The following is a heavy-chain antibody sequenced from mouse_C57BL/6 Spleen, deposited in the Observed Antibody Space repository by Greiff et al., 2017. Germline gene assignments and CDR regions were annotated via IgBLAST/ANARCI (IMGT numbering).Heavy chain of an antibody. Sequence: QVQLKESGPELVKPGASVKISCKASGYAFSSSWMNWVKQRPGKGLEWIGRIYPGDGDTNYNGKFKGKATLTADKSSSTAYMQLSSLTSEDSAVYYCARSDGYYGAWFAYWGQGTLVTVSA. D-gene: IGHD2-3*01. CDR1: GYAFSSSW. CDR2: IYPGDGDT. J-gene: IGHJ3*01. CDR3: ARSDGYYGAWFAY. V-gene: IGHV1-82*01.